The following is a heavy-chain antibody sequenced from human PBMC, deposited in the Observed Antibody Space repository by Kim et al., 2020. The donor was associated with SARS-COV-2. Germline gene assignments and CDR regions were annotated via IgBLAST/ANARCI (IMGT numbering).Heavy chain of an antibody. CDR1: GYTFTSYA. CDR3: ARDLGFGWFDP. CDR2: INAGNGNR. V-gene: IGHV1-3*01. Sequence: ASVKVSCKASGYTFTSYAMHWVRQAPGQRLEWMGWINAGNGNRKYSQQFHGRVTITRDTSASTAYMELSSLRSEDTAVYYCARDLGFGWFDPWGQGTLVTVSS. D-gene: IGHD3-16*01. J-gene: IGHJ5*02.